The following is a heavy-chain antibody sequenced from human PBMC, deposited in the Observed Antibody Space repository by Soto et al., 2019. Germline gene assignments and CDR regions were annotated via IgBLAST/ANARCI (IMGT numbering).Heavy chain of an antibody. CDR1: GYTFTSYG. V-gene: IGHV1-18*01. D-gene: IGHD5-12*01. CDR3: AWTSYDPGYYFSGMDF. Sequence: ASVKVSCKASGYTFTSYGISWVRQAPGQGLEWMGWISAYNGNTNYAQKLQGRVTMTTDTSTSTAYMELRSLRSDDTAVYYCAWTSYDPGYYFSGMDFRGQGTTVPVS. J-gene: IGHJ6*02. CDR2: ISAYNGNT.